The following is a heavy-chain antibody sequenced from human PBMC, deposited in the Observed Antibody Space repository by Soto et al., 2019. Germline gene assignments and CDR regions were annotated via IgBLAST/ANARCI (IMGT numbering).Heavy chain of an antibody. J-gene: IGHJ5*02. CDR3: ATEYSSSSGRWFDP. V-gene: IGHV1-69*13. CDR1: GGTFSSYA. CDR2: IIPIFGTA. D-gene: IGHD6-6*01. Sequence: ASVKVSCKASGGTFSSYAISWVRQAPGQGLEWMGGIIPIFGTANYAQKFQGRVTITADESTSTAYMELSSLRSEDTAVYCCATEYSSSSGRWFDPWGQGTLVTVSS.